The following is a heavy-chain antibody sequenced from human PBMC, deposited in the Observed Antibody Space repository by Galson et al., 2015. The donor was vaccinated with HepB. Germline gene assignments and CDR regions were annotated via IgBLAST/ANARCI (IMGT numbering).Heavy chain of an antibody. V-gene: IGHV3-21*01. J-gene: IGHJ6*02. CDR3: ARGRDGYNIGYYYSMDV. D-gene: IGHD5-24*01. Sequence: SLRLSCAASGVTFSSYSMNWVRQAPGKGLEWVSSISSSSSYIYYADSMKGRLTISRDNAKNSLYLQMNSLRAEDTAVYYCARGRDGYNIGYYYSMDVWGQGTTVTVSS. CDR2: ISSSSSYI. CDR1: GVTFSSYS.